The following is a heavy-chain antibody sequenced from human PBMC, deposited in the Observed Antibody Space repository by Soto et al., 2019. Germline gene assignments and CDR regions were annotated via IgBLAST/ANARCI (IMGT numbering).Heavy chain of an antibody. D-gene: IGHD6-13*01. Sequence: SETLSLTCTVSGGSISSGDYYWSWIRQPPGKGLEWIGYIYYSGSTYYNPSLKSRVTISVDTSKNQFSLKLSSVTAADTAVYYCARVFSSSWYFVPKSPSGMDVWSQGTTVTVSS. V-gene: IGHV4-30-4*01. CDR3: ARVFSSSWYFVPKSPSGMDV. J-gene: IGHJ6*02. CDR1: GGSISSGDYY. CDR2: IYYSGST.